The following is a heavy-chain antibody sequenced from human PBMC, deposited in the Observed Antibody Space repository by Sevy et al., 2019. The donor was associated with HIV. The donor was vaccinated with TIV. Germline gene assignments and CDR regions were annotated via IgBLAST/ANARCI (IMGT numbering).Heavy chain of an antibody. Sequence: SETLSLTCTVSGGSISSSSYYWGWIRQPPGKGLEWIGSIYYSGSTYYNPSLKSRVTISVDTSKNQFSLKLSSVTAADTVVYYCARAPTSPYDFWSGYYPYYFDYWGQGTLVTVSS. CDR2: IYYSGST. V-gene: IGHV4-39*01. D-gene: IGHD3-3*01. J-gene: IGHJ4*02. CDR3: ARAPTSPYDFWSGYYPYYFDY. CDR1: GGSISSSSYY.